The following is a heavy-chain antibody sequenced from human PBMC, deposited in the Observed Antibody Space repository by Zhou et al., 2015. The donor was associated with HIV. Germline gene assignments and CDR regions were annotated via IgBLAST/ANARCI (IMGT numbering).Heavy chain of an antibody. V-gene: IGHV1-46*01. D-gene: IGHD3-10*01. CDR2: IYPSGGST. J-gene: IGHJ6*02. CDR3: ARDRFGSSLYYQGMDV. CDR1: GYTFTAYQ. Sequence: QVQLVQSGAEVKKPGAAVRISCKPSGYTFTAYQMHWVRQSPGQGLEWMGRIYPSGGSTSYAQKFEGRVTMTTDTSTSTVYMEVSSLQSDDTAVYYCARDRFGSSLYYQGMDVWGQGTTVTVSS.